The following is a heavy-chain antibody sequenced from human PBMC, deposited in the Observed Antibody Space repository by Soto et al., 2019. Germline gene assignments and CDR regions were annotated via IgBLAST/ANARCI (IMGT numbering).Heavy chain of an antibody. V-gene: IGHV1-18*01. CDR3: ESPRGYSYGFDY. J-gene: IGHJ4*02. D-gene: IGHD5-18*01. Sequence: QVQLVQSGAEVKKPGASVKVSCKASGYTFTSYGISWVRQAPGQGLEWMGWISAYNGNTNYAQKLQGRVTMTTDTSTSAVYIELRSRRSDDRAVYYCESPRGYSYGFDYWGQGTLVTVSS. CDR1: GYTFTSYG. CDR2: ISAYNGNT.